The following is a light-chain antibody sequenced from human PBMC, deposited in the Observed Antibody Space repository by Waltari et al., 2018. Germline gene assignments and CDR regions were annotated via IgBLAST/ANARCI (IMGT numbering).Light chain of an antibody. Sequence: QSVLTQPPSASGTPGQRVTISCSGSSSHIGSNYVYWYQQLPGTAPKLRIFRNNQRPSGVPDRFSGSKSGTSASLAISGLRSEDEADYYCAAWDDSLSGHYVFGTGTKVTVL. J-gene: IGLJ1*01. V-gene: IGLV1-47*01. CDR3: AAWDDSLSGHYV. CDR1: SSHIGSNY. CDR2: RNN.